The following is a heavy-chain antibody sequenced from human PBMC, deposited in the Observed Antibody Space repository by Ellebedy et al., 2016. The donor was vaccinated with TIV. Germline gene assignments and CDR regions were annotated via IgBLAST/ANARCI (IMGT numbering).Heavy chain of an antibody. D-gene: IGHD1-1*01. J-gene: IGHJ4*02. Sequence: SETLSLTXAVYGGSFSGYYWTWIRQPPGKGLEWIGEINRDGSINYNSALKRRATISVDTSKNQFSLKVRPLTAADTAFYYCARGTLALQKNFDSWGQGTRVTVSS. CDR1: GGSFSGYY. CDR2: INRDGSI. CDR3: ARGTLALQKNFDS. V-gene: IGHV4-34*01.